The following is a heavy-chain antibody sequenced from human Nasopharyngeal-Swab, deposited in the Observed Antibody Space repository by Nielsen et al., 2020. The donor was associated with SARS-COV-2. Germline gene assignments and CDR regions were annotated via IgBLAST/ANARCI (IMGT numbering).Heavy chain of an antibody. CDR3: ASEGSGVFGVVIYAFDI. D-gene: IGHD3-3*01. J-gene: IGHJ3*02. CDR2: VTPEDGEP. CDR1: GYTLTVLP. V-gene: IGHV1-24*01. Sequence: ASVKVSCKVSGYTLTVLPIHWVRQAPGKGLEWMGTVTPEDGEPIYAQNFQGRVTMNEDTSTYTAYLELSSLRSEDTAVYYCASEGSGVFGVVIYAFDIWGRGTLVTVSS.